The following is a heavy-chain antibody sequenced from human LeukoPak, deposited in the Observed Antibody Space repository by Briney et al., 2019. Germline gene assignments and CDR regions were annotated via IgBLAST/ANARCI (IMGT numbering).Heavy chain of an antibody. V-gene: IGHV1-46*01. J-gene: IGHJ6*02. CDR1: GYTFTSYY. D-gene: IGHD6-19*01. CDR3: ARDVPYSSGWSYYYYYGMDV. CDR2: INPSGGST. Sequence: ASVNVSCKASGYTFTSYYMHWVRQAPGQGLEWMGIINPSGGSTSYAQKFQGRVTMTRDTSTSTVYMELSSLRSEDTAVYYCARDVPYSSGWSYYYYYGMDVWGQGTTVTVSS.